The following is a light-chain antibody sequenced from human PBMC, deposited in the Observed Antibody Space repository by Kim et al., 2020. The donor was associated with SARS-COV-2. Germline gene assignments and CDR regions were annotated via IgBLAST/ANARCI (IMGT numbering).Light chain of an antibody. Sequence: ALGQTVRLTCQGDSLRNYYATWYQQRPGQAPVLVLYGKYNRPSGIPDRFSGSASGNTASLTITGAQAEDEADYYCNSRDSSGYHVVFGGGTKLTVL. CDR3: NSRDSSGYHVV. CDR2: GKY. CDR1: SLRNYY. J-gene: IGLJ3*02. V-gene: IGLV3-19*01.